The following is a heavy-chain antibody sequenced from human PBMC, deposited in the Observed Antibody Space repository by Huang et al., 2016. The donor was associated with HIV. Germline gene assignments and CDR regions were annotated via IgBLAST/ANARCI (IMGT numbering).Heavy chain of an antibody. Sequence: QVQLVQSGAEVKKPGSSVKVSCKASGGTFSSYVISWVRQAPGQGLEWMGGINPIFDKTNYAQKFQGRVTIIADESTRTAYMEMSSLRPEDTATYYCATGPRGSGSFNWGQGTLVIVSS. CDR3: ATGPRGSGSFN. J-gene: IGHJ4*02. CDR1: GGTFSSYV. CDR2: INPIFDKT. V-gene: IGHV1-69*01. D-gene: IGHD1-26*01.